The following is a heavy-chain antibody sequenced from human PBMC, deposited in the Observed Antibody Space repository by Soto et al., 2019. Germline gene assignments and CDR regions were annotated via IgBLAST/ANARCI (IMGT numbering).Heavy chain of an antibody. CDR2: IIPIFGTA. Sequence: QVQLVQSGAEVKKPGSSVKVSCKASGGTFSSYAISWVRQAPGQGLEWMGGIIPIFGTANYAQKFHGRVTITADESTSTAYMELSSLRSEDTAVYYCARDFRETYRSSWKEVNWFDPWGQGTLVTVSS. D-gene: IGHD6-13*01. J-gene: IGHJ5*02. CDR3: ARDFRETYRSSWKEVNWFDP. V-gene: IGHV1-69*01. CDR1: GGTFSSYA.